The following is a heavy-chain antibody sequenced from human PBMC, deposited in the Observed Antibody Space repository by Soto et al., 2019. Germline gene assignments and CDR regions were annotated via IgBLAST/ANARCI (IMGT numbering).Heavy chain of an antibody. CDR3: VKNRGGGSSTNWSFAS. J-gene: IGHJ2*01. Sequence: EVQLLDSGGGLVQPGGSLRLSCAASGFTFSCCAMSWVRQAPGKGLEWVSTIHGDGDYMQYTDSVKGRFTISRDNSRNTLYLQMDSLRGDDTAVYYCVKNRGGGSSTNWSFASWGRGTLVTVSS. V-gene: IGHV3-23*01. CDR2: IHGDGDYM. CDR1: GFTFSCCA. D-gene: IGHD1-26*01.